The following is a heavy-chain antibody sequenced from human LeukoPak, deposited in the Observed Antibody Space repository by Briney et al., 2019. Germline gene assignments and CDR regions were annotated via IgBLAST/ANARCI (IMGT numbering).Heavy chain of an antibody. CDR1: GYTFTSYG. V-gene: IGHV1-2*02. J-gene: IGHJ3*02. Sequence: GASVKVSCKASGYTFTSYGINWVRQAPGQGLEWIGWINPNSGGTNYAQKFQGRVTMTRDTSISTAYMELSRLRSDDTAVYYCARGPPWRTAGTKRDAFDIWGQGTMVTVSS. CDR3: ARGPPWRTAGTKRDAFDI. CDR2: INPNSGGT. D-gene: IGHD6-13*01.